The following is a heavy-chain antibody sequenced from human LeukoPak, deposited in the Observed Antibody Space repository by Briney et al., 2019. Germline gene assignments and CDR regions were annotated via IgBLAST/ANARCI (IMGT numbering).Heavy chain of an antibody. CDR2: IYYSGST. V-gene: IGHV4-59*08. CDR1: GVSIFSYY. J-gene: IGHJ5*02. D-gene: IGHD6-13*01. CDR3: ASGVAAAPRHWFDP. Sequence: SETLSLTCSVSGVSIFSYYWSWIRQPPGKGLEWIGYIYYSGSTNYNPSLKSRVTISVDTSKNQFSLKLSSVTAADTAVYYCASGVAAAPRHWFDPWGQGTLVTVSS.